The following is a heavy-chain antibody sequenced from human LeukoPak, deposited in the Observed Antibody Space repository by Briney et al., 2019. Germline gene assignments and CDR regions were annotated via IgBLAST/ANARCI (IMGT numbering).Heavy chain of an antibody. CDR3: ARDQSTVLVIPGAFDI. J-gene: IGHJ3*02. CDR2: ISSTSSYI. CDR1: EFPFSTYN. Sequence: TGGSLRLSCAASEFPFSTYNMHWVPRSPGKGLEWVSSISSTSSYIYYADSVKGRFTISRDNAKNSLYLQMNSLRAEDTAVYYCARDQSTVLVIPGAFDIWGQGTMVTVSS. V-gene: IGHV3-21*01. D-gene: IGHD3-22*01.